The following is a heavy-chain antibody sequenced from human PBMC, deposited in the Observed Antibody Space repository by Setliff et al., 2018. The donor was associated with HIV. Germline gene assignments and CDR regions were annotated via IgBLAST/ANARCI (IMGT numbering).Heavy chain of an antibody. CDR1: GGSISSGGYY. CDR3: ARSKYYDILTAYGDYYYYMDV. D-gene: IGHD3-9*01. V-gene: IGHV4-31*03. Sequence: PSETLSLTCTVSGGSISSGGYYWSWIRQHPGKGLEWIGYIYHSGSTYYNPSLKSRVTISVDTSKNQFSLKLSSVTAADTAVYYCARSKYYDILTAYGDYYYYMDVWGKGTTVTVS. CDR2: IYHSGST. J-gene: IGHJ6*03.